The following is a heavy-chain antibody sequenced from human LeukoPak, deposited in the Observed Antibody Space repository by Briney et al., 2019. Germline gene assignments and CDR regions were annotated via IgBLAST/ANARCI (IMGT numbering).Heavy chain of an antibody. Sequence: ASVKVSCTASGYTFTSYAMHWVRQAPGQRLEWMGWINAGNGNTKYSQKFQGRVTITRDTSASTAYMELSSLRSEDTAVYYCARGSSGWYDFDYWGQGTLVTVSS. CDR1: GYTFTSYA. V-gene: IGHV1-3*01. J-gene: IGHJ4*02. CDR3: ARGSSGWYDFDY. CDR2: INAGNGNT. D-gene: IGHD6-19*01.